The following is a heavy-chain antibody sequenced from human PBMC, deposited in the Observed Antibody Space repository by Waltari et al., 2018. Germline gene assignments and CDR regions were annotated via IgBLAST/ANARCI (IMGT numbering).Heavy chain of an antibody. V-gene: IGHV4-39*07. CDR1: GGSISSSSYY. CDR2: LYYSGST. Sequence: QLQLQESGPGLVKPSETLSLTCTVSGGSISSSSYYWGWIRQPPGKGLGGIGSLYYSGSTYYNPSLKSRVTISVDTSKNQFSLKLSSVTAADTAVYYCARIGTCSSTSCYFWNYNNQWGTDAFDIWGQGTMVTVSS. J-gene: IGHJ3*02. D-gene: IGHD2-2*01. CDR3: ARIGTCSSTSCYFWNYNNQWGTDAFDI.